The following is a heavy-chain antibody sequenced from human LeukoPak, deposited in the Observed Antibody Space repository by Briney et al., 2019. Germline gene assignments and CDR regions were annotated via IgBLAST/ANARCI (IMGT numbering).Heavy chain of an antibody. CDR2: IIPIFGTA. D-gene: IGHD3-22*01. CDR3: ARGGSSGYYNWFDP. Sequence: SVKVSCKASGGTFSSYAISWVRQAPGQGLEWMGGIIPIFGTANYAQKFEGRVTITADESTSTAYMELSSLRSEDTAVYYCARGGSSGYYNWFDPWGQGTLVTVSS. V-gene: IGHV1-69*13. J-gene: IGHJ5*02. CDR1: GGTFSSYA.